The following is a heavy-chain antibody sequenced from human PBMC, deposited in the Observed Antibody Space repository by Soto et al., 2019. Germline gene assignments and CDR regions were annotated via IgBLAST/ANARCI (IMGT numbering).Heavy chain of an antibody. CDR3: AIDGEGYCIRVTCYVGPFGNYYDGMDD. J-gene: IGHJ6*02. V-gene: IGHV1-69*18. CDR2: LIPISGNT. D-gene: IGHD2-2*01. CDR1: EGSVSSYG. Sequence: QVPLVQSGTEVKKPGSSVKVSCKASEGSVSSYGISWVRQAHGQGLEWVGTLIPISGNTDYARKFQGRATITADESTHTVYKELRSLRSENTDMYYCAIDGEGYCIRVTCYVGPFGNYYDGMDDRGPAPTGSIS.